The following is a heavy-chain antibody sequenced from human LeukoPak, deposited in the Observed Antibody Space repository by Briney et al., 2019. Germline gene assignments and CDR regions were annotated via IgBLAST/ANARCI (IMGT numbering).Heavy chain of an antibody. D-gene: IGHD2-21*01. CDR3: ARNHDWAFDY. CDR1: GDSISRGHW. V-gene: IGHV4-4*02. Sequence: SGTLSLTCAVSGDSISRGHWWNWVRQPPGKGLEWIGEIFHTGNTNYNPSLKSRVTTSVGKSKNQFSLNLTSVTATDTAVYYCARNHDWAFDYWGQGTLATVSS. J-gene: IGHJ4*02. CDR2: IFHTGNT.